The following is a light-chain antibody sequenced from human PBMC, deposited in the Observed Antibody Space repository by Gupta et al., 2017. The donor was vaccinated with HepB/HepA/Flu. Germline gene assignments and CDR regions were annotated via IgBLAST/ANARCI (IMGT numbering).Light chain of an antibody. CDR3: YSFAGSYTYV. V-gene: IGLV2-11*01. Sequence: QSALTQPRSVSGSPGQSVTISCTGSSSDVGGYDYVSWYQHYPGKAPKLLIHDVSRRPAGVPGRFSASKAGNTASLTISVLEEEDEADYYCYSFAGSYTYVFGSGTKVTVL. CDR1: SSDVGGYDY. CDR2: DVS. J-gene: IGLJ1*01.